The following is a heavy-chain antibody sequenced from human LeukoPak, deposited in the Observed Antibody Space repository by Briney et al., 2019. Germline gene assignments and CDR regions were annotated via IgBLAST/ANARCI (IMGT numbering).Heavy chain of an antibody. D-gene: IGHD2-2*01. CDR3: ARGGPAYALDY. CDR1: GYSFTSYW. Sequence: GESLKISCKGSGYSFTSYWIGWVRQMPGKGLEWMGIIYPGDTVTIYSPSFRGQVTISDDKSIGTAYLQWSSLKASDTAIYYCARGGPAYALDYWGQGTLVTVSS. J-gene: IGHJ4*02. CDR2: IYPGDTVT. V-gene: IGHV5-51*01.